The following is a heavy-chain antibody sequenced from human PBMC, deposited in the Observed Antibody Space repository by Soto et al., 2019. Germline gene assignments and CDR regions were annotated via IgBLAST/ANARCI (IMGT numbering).Heavy chain of an antibody. D-gene: IGHD3-10*01. V-gene: IGHV1-8*02. J-gene: IGHJ6*02. CDR3: ARELSGGSRMDV. CDR2: MNPNSGNT. Sequence: ASVKVSCTDSGYTFTSYAMHWVRQATGQGLEWMGWMNPNSGNTGYAQKFQGRVTMTRNTSISTAYMELSSLRSEDTAVYYCARELSGGSRMDVWGQGTTVTVSS. CDR1: GYTFTSYA.